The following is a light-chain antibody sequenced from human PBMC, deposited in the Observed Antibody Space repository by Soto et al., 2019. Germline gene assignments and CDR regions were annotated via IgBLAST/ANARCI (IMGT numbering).Light chain of an antibody. J-gene: IGLJ2*01. CDR1: GSDVGAYNF. CDR3: SSYTISSTLHVL. Sequence: QSVLTQPACVSGSPGQSITISCTGTGSDVGAYNFVSWYQQHPGKAPKLMIYDVTNRPSGVSGRFSGSRSGNTASLTISGLRAEYEADYYCSSYTISSTLHVLFGGGTKLTVL. V-gene: IGLV2-14*03. CDR2: DVT.